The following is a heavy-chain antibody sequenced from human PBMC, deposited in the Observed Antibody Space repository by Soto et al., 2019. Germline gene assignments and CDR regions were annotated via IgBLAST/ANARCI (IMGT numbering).Heavy chain of an antibody. CDR3: ARDPIARFDSSGYSYYYYYGMDV. V-gene: IGHV1-2*04. CDR1: GYTFTGYY. J-gene: IGHJ6*02. Sequence: GASVKVSCKASGYTFTGYYMHWVRQAPGQGLEWMGWINPNSGGTNYAQKFQGWVTMTRDTSISTAYMELSRLRSDDTAVYYCARDPIARFDSSGYSYYYYYGMDVWGQGTTVTVSS. D-gene: IGHD3-22*01. CDR2: INPNSGGT.